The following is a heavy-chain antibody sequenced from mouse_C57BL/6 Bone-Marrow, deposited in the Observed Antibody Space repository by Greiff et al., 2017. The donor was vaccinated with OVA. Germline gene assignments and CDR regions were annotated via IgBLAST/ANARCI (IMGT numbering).Heavy chain of an antibody. CDR3: ARDDGYYVGAMDY. V-gene: IGHV1-55*01. J-gene: IGHJ4*01. CDR1: GYTFTSYW. Sequence: VQLQQSGAELVKPGASVKMSCKASGYTFTSYWITWVKQRPGQGLVWIGDIYPGSGSTNYNEKFKSKATLTVDTSSSTAYMQLSSLTSEDSAVYYCARDDGYYVGAMDYWGQGTSVTVSS. CDR2: IYPGSGST. D-gene: IGHD2-3*01.